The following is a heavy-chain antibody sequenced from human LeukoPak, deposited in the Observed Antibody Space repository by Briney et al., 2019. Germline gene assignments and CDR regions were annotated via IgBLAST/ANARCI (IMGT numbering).Heavy chain of an antibody. D-gene: IGHD6-19*01. J-gene: IGHJ4*02. CDR3: ARDPVAGTAYFGY. CDR2: ISAYNCNT. V-gene: IGHV1-18*01. Sequence: ASVKVSCKASGYTFTSYGISGVRQAPGQGLEWMGWISAYNCNTNYAQKLQGRVTMTTDTSTSTAYMELRRLGSDDTAVYYCARDPVAGTAYFGYWGQGTLVTVSS. CDR1: GYTFTSYG.